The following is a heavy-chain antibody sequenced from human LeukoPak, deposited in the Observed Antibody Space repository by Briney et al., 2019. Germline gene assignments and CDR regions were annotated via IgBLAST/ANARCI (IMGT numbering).Heavy chain of an antibody. J-gene: IGHJ4*02. V-gene: IGHV3-21*01. D-gene: IGHD2-8*01. Sequence: KPGGSLRLSCAASGFTFSSYAMSWVRQAPGKGLEWVSAISSKSTDIYYADSMKGRFTISRDNAKNSLYLQMNSLRVDDTAVYYCARTKAAHMGFDYWGQGTLVTVSS. CDR1: GFTFSSYA. CDR3: ARTKAAHMGFDY. CDR2: ISSKSTDI.